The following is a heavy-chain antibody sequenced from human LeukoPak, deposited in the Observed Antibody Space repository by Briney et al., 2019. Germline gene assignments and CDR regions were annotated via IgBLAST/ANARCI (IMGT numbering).Heavy chain of an antibody. Sequence: PGGSLRLSCAASGFTFSSYEMNWVRQSPGKGREWVSYISSSGSTRYYADSVKGRFTISRDNAKNSLYLQMNSLRAEDTAVYYCARDAYSGSYSSSFDIWGQGTMVTVSS. V-gene: IGHV3-48*03. CDR2: ISSSGSTR. CDR3: ARDAYSGSYSSSFDI. CDR1: GFTFSSYE. J-gene: IGHJ3*02. D-gene: IGHD1-26*01.